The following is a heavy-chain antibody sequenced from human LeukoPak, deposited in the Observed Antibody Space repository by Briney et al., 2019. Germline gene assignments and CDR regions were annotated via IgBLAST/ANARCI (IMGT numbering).Heavy chain of an antibody. V-gene: IGHV5-51*01. CDR2: IYTGNSGT. CDR1: GYNFTAYW. Sequence: GESLKISCKGSGYNFTAYWIGWVRQTPGKGLEWMGIIYTGNSGTRYSPSFQGQVTISTDKSINTAYLQWGSLKASDTGMYFCARGGHSYSLDYWGQGTLVTVSS. D-gene: IGHD5-18*01. CDR3: ARGGHSYSLDY. J-gene: IGHJ4*02.